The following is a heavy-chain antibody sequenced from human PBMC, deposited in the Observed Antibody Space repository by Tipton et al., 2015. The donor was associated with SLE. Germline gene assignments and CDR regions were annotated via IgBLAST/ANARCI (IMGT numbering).Heavy chain of an antibody. CDR1: GYSISSGYY. CDR2: IYHSGST. CDR3: STLSSGWSYWYFDL. D-gene: IGHD6-19*01. J-gene: IGHJ2*01. V-gene: IGHV4-38-2*01. Sequence: PGLVKPSETLSLACAVSGYSISSGYYWGWIRQPPGKGLEWIGSIYHSGSTYYNPSLKSRVTISVDTSKNQFSLKLSSVTAADTAVYYCSTLSSGWSYWYFDLWGRGTLVTVSS.